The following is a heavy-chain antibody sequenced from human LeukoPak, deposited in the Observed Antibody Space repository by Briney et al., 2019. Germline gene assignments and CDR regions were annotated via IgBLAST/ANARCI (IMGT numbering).Heavy chain of an antibody. V-gene: IGHV3-21*01. J-gene: IGHJ3*02. CDR1: GFTSSSYS. CDR3: ARDRGRPAANDAFDI. D-gene: IGHD2-2*01. CDR2: ISSSSSYI. Sequence: GGSLRLSCAASGFTSSSYSMNWVRQAPGKGLEWVSSISSSSSYIYYADSVKGRFTISRDNAKNSLYLQMNSLRAEDTAVYYCARDRGRPAANDAFDIWGQGTMVTVSS.